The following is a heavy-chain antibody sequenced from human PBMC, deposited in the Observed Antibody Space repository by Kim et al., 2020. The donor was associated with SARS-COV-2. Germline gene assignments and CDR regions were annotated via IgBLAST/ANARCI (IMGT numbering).Heavy chain of an antibody. V-gene: IGHV1-46*01. J-gene: IGHJ4*02. CDR3: ARREYSSAVLVY. D-gene: IGHD6-6*01. Sequence: SRAQKFQDRVTMTSETSTTTVYMELSSLRSEDTAVYYCARREYSSAVLVYWGQGTLVTVSS.